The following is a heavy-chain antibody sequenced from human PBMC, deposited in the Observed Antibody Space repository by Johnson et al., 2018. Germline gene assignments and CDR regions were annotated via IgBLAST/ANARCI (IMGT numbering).Heavy chain of an antibody. CDR3: TSPYYYDSSGYEPPDAFDI. CDR2: IRSKVNSYAT. V-gene: IGHV3-73*01. J-gene: IGHJ3*02. Sequence: VQLVESGGGLVKPGGSLRLSCAASGFTFSGSAMHWVRQASGKGLEWVGRIRSKVNSYATAYAASVKGRFTISRDDSKHTAYLQRNSLKTEDSSVDYCTSPYYYDSSGYEPPDAFDIWGQGTMVTVSS. D-gene: IGHD3-22*01. CDR1: GFTFSGSA.